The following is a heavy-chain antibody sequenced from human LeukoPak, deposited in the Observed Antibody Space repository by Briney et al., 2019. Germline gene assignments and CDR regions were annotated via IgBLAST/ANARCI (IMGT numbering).Heavy chain of an antibody. V-gene: IGHV5-51*01. J-gene: IGHJ4*02. Sequence: GASLQISCKGSGYSFTSYWIGWVRQLPGKGLEWMGIIYPGDSDTRYSPSFQGQVTISADKSISTAYLQWSSLKASDTAMYYCATLPTIAVADGAFDYWGQGTLVTVSS. D-gene: IGHD6-19*01. CDR3: ATLPTIAVADGAFDY. CDR1: GYSFTSYW. CDR2: IYPGDSDT.